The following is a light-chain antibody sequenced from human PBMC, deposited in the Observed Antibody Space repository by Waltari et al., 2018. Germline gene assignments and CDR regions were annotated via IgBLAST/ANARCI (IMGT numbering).Light chain of an antibody. J-gene: IGKJ2*01. Sequence: DIVMTQSPDSLAVSLGERATLNCQSSQSVLYSSNNTNYLTWYQQKPGQPPKLLIYWASTRQSGVPARFSGSASGTDFTLTISSLQAEDVAVYYCQQYYSAPYTFGQGTKLEIK. V-gene: IGKV4-1*01. CDR2: WAS. CDR3: QQYYSAPYT. CDR1: QSVLYSSNNTNY.